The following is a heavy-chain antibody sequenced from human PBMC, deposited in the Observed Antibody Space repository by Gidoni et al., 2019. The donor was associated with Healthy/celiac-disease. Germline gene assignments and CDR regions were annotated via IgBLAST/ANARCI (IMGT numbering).Heavy chain of an antibody. J-gene: IGHJ4*02. V-gene: IGHV4-39*01. CDR2: IYYSGST. Sequence: QLQLQESGPGLVKPSETLSLTCTVPGGSISSSSYYWGWIRQPPWKGLEWIGSIYYSGSTYYNPSLKSRVTISVDTSKNQFSLKLSSVTAADTAVYYCARHLMTTVVTLFDYWGQGTLVTVSS. CDR1: GGSISSSSYY. D-gene: IGHD4-17*01. CDR3: ARHLMTTVVTLFDY.